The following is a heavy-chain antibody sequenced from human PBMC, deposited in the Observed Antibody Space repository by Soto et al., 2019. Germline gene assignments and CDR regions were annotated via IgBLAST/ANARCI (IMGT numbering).Heavy chain of an antibody. Sequence: GGSLRLSCAASGFTFSSYAMSWVRQAPGKGLEWVSAISGSGGSTYYADSVKGRFTISRDNSKNTLYLQMNSLRAEDTAVYYCAKGTYYYDSSGYYGYWGQGTLVTVSS. CDR1: GFTFSSYA. CDR2: ISGSGGST. D-gene: IGHD3-22*01. CDR3: AKGTYYYDSSGYYGY. V-gene: IGHV3-23*01. J-gene: IGHJ4*02.